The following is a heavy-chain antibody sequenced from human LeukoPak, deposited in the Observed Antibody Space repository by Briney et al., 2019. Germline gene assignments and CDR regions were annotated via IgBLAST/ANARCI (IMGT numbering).Heavy chain of an antibody. J-gene: IGHJ5*02. CDR2: ISAYNGNT. CDR3: AKGRVVPSGFDP. CDR1: GYTFTSYG. V-gene: IGHV1-18*01. Sequence: ASVKVSCKASGYTFTSYGISWVRQAPGQGLEWMGWISAYNGNTNYAQKRQGRVTMTTDTSTSTAYMALRSLRSDDTAVYYCAKGRVVPSGFDPWGQGTLVTVSS. D-gene: IGHD2-2*01.